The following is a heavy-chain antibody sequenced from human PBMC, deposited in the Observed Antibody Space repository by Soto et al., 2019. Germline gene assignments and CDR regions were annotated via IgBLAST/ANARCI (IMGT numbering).Heavy chain of an antibody. D-gene: IGHD4-17*01. V-gene: IGHV1-24*01. Sequence: QVQMVQSGAEVKKPGASVKVSCKVSGHSLTKLSVHWVRQSPGKGLEWMGSFDPEDGETIYAQKFQGRVTMTEDTSTDTGYMELRSLISEDTALYYCATILRNFADSARDVDCWGQGSLVTVSS. CDR1: GHSLTKLS. CDR2: FDPEDGET. J-gene: IGHJ4*02. CDR3: ATILRNFADSARDVDC.